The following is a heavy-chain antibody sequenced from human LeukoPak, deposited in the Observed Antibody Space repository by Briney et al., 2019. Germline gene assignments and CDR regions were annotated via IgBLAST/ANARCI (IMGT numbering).Heavy chain of an antibody. Sequence: SQTLSLTCAVYGGSFSGYYWSWIRQPPGKGLEWIGEINHSGSTNYNPSLKSRVTISVDTSKNQFSLKPSSVTAADTAVYYCARQSGIIGTTDWFDPWGQGTLVTVSS. CDR1: GGSFSGYY. D-gene: IGHD1-7*01. CDR3: ARQSGIIGTTDWFDP. V-gene: IGHV4-34*01. J-gene: IGHJ5*02. CDR2: INHSGST.